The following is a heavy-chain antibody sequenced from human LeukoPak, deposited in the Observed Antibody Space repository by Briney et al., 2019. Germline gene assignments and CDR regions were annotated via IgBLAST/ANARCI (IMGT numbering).Heavy chain of an antibody. V-gene: IGHV3-23*01. CDR3: AKDPHTGYSFAY. CDR2: LSGSGGST. D-gene: IGHD5-18*01. J-gene: IGHJ4*02. Sequence: PGGSLRLSCVFSGFTFSSYAMSWVRQAPGKGLEWVSSLSGSGGSTYYADSVKGRFTISRDNSKHTLYLQMNSLRVEDTAVYYCAKDPHTGYSFAYWGQGTLVTVSS. CDR1: GFTFSSYA.